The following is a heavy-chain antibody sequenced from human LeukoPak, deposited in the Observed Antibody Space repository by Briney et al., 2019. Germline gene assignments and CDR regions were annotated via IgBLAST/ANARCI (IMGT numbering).Heavy chain of an antibody. J-gene: IGHJ4*02. V-gene: IGHV3-30*18. D-gene: IGHD2-2*01. CDR3: AKDQKWGPADYYFDS. Sequence: GRSLRLSCAASGFTLSNYAMHWVRQAPGKGLEWVIVISTDGKDKKYADSVKGRFAISRDNSKNTLDLQMNSLRAEDTAVYYCAKDQKWGPADYYFDSWGQGTLVTVSS. CDR1: GFTLSNYA. CDR2: ISTDGKDK.